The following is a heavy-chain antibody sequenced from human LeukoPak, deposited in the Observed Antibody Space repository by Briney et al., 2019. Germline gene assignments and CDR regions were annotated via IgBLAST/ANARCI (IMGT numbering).Heavy chain of an antibody. Sequence: GGSLRLSCAASGFTFSSYAMSWVRQAPGKGLEWVSAISGSGGSTYYADSVKGRFTISRDNSKNTLYLQMNSLRAEDTAVYYCAKDIVLGRYYYDSSGSRGPNWFDPWGQGTLVTVSS. J-gene: IGHJ5*02. CDR1: GFTFSSYA. V-gene: IGHV3-23*01. CDR2: ISGSGGST. CDR3: AKDIVLGRYYYDSSGSRGPNWFDP. D-gene: IGHD3-22*01.